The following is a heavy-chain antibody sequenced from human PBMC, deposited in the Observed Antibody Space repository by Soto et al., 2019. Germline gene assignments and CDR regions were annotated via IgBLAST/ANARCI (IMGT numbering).Heavy chain of an antibody. D-gene: IGHD5-12*01. CDR3: ARGIYSGYAGAYYYYGMDV. J-gene: IGHJ6*02. Sequence: PSEILSLTCAVYGGSFSGYYWSWIRQPPGKGLEWIGEINHSGSTNYNPSLKSRVTISVDTSKNQFSLKLSSVTAADTAVYYCARGIYSGYAGAYYYYGMDVWGQGTTVTVSS. CDR2: INHSGST. V-gene: IGHV4-34*01. CDR1: GGSFSGYY.